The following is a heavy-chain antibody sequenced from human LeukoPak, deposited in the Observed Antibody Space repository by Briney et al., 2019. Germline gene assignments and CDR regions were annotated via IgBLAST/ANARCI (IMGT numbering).Heavy chain of an antibody. V-gene: IGHV4-4*02. J-gene: IGHJ2*01. CDR3: ARDFVGYDSSGYFRYFDL. CDR1: GGSISSSNW. CDR2: IYHSGST. D-gene: IGHD3-22*01. Sequence: SETLSLTCAVSGGSISSSNWWSWVRQPPGKGLEWIGEIYHSGSTNYNPSLKSRVTISVDKSKNQFSLKLSSVTAADTAVYYCARDFVGYDSSGYFRYFDLWGRGTLVTVSS.